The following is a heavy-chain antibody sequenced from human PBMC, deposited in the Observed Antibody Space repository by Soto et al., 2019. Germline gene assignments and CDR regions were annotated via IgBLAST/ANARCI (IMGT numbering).Heavy chain of an antibody. CDR3: ARIPRYSYPTSDPLDN. D-gene: IGHD2-15*01. Sequence: ASVKVSCKASGGTFNTYTFSWVRQAPGQGLEWMGSILPIMGSVNYAHDFRGRLSITADPSTTTAYMELTSLTSHDTAIYYCARIPRYSYPTSDPLDNWGQGTLVTVSS. V-gene: IGHV1-69*08. CDR1: GGTFNTYT. CDR2: ILPIMGSV. J-gene: IGHJ4*02.